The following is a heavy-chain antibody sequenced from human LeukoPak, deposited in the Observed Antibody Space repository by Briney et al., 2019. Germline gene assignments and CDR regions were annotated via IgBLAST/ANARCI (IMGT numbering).Heavy chain of an antibody. J-gene: IGHJ4*02. CDR3: AKGVVVVPAAISGYVDY. CDR2: ISGSGGST. Sequence: LGGSLRLSCAASGFTFSSYAMSWVRQAPGKGLEWVSAISGSGGSTYYADSVKGRFTISRDNSKNTLYLQMNSLRAEDTAVYYCAKGVVVVPAAISGYVDYWGQGTLVTVSS. D-gene: IGHD2-2*02. CDR1: GFTFSSYA. V-gene: IGHV3-23*01.